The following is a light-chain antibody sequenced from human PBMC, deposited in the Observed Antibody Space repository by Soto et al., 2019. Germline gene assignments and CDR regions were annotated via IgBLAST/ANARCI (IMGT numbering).Light chain of an antibody. CDR2: GAS. CDR1: ESMSNC. Sequence: DIHMTQSPSTLSASVGYIVTITCRASESMSNCLAWYQQKPGKAPKLLISGASSLQSGVPSRLSGSESGTEFTLTISSMKPDDIATYYCQQCHRNLTFGQGTKVDIK. CDR3: QQCHRNLT. V-gene: IGKV1-5*01. J-gene: IGKJ1*01.